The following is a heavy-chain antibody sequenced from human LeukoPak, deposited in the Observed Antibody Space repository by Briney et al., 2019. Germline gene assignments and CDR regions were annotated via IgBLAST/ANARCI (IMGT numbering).Heavy chain of an antibody. V-gene: IGHV1-18*01. D-gene: IGHD4-23*01. Sequence: ASVKVSCKASGYTFTNYGITWVRQAPGQGLDWMGWISGYNGNTNYAPKVQGRVTMTTDTYTSTAYMELRSLRSDDTAVYYCATTTVVTYDYWGQGTLVTVSS. CDR2: ISGYNGNT. CDR1: GYTFTNYG. CDR3: ATTTVVTYDY. J-gene: IGHJ4*02.